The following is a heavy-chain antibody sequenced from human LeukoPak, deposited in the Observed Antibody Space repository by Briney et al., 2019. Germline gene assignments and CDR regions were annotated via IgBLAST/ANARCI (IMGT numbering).Heavy chain of an antibody. CDR2: INHSGST. CDR1: GGSFSGYY. Sequence: SETLSLTCAVYGGSFSGYYWSWIRQPPGKGLEWIGEINHSGSTNYNPSLKSRVTISVDTSKNQFSLKLSSVTAADTAVYYCARDRRETITMIVVVTDAFDIWGQGTMVTVSS. J-gene: IGHJ3*02. CDR3: ARDRRETITMIVVVTDAFDI. D-gene: IGHD3-22*01. V-gene: IGHV4-34*01.